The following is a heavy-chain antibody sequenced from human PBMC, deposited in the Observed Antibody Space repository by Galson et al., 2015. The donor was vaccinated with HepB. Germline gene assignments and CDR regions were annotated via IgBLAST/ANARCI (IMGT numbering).Heavy chain of an antibody. CDR1: GYTLTDLS. CDR3: ARLSVVPALFDNVNWFDP. CDR2: FDREDGET. V-gene: IGHV1-24*01. Sequence: SVKVSCKVSGYTLTDLSMHWVRQAPGKGLEWMGGFDREDGETLYAQKFQGRVTMTEDTSTDTAYMELSSLRSEDTAVYYCARLSVVPALFDNVNWFDPWGQGTLVTVSS. D-gene: IGHD2-2*01. J-gene: IGHJ5*02.